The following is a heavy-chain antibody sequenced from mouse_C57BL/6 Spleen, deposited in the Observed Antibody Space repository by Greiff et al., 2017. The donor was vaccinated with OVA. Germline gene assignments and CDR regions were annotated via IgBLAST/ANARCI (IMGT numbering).Heavy chain of an antibody. Sequence: VQLQQSGAELVRPGASVTLSCKASGYTFTDYEMHWVKQTPVHGLEWIGAIDPETGGTAYNQKFKGKAILTADKSSSTAYMELRSLTSEDSAVYYCTRNGLYWYFDVWGTGTTVTASS. CDR2: IDPETGGT. CDR3: TRNGLYWYFDV. J-gene: IGHJ1*03. CDR1: GYTFTDYE. V-gene: IGHV1-15*01.